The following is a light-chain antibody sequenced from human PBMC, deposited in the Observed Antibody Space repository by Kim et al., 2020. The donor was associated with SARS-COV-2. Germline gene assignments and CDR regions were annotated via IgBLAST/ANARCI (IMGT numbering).Light chain of an antibody. CDR3: NSRDSSGNLWV. V-gene: IGLV3-19*01. CDR2: GKN. Sequence: ALGQTVRITRQGDSLRSYYASWYQQKPGQAPVLVIYGKNNRPSGIPDRFSGSSSGNTASLTITGAQAEDEADYYCNSRDSSGNLWVFGGGTQLTVL. CDR1: SLRSYY. J-gene: IGLJ3*02.